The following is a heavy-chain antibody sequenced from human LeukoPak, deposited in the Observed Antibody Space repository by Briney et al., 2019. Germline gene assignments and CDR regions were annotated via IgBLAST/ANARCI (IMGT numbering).Heavy chain of an antibody. J-gene: IGHJ4*02. V-gene: IGHV3-23*01. D-gene: IGHD2-2*01. CDR1: GFSFSSYA. CDR2: TSGSGNK. CDR3: AKGESQPEYHFDY. Sequence: GGSLRLSCAASGFSFSSYAMRWVRQAPGKGLEWVATTSGSGNKYYADSVKGRFTISRDNSKNTLYLQMNSLRAEDTALYYCAKGESQPEYHFDYWGQGILVTVSS.